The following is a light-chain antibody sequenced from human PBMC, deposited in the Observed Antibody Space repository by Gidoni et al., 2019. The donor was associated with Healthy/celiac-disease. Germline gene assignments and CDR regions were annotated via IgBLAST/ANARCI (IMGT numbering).Light chain of an antibody. V-gene: IGLV8-61*01. CDR2: STN. Sequence: QTVVTQEPSVSVSPGGTVTLTCGLSSGSVSTSYYPSWYQQTPGQAPRTLIYSTNTRFSGVPDRFSGSILGNKAALTITGAQADDESDYYCVLYMGSGSWVFGGGTKLTVL. CDR3: VLYMGSGSWV. CDR1: SGSVSTSYY. J-gene: IGLJ3*02.